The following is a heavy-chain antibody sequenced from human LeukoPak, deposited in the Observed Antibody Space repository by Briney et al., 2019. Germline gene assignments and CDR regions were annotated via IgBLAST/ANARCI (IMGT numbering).Heavy chain of an antibody. V-gene: IGHV3-11*01. CDR2: MKNSGDTI. CDR3: ARGHFGLDY. D-gene: IGHD3-10*01. CDR1: GFVFTEYY. J-gene: IGHJ4*02. Sequence: GGSLRLSCAASGFVFTEYYMSWIRQAPGKGLEWVSYMKNSGDTIYYADSVKGRFTIARDNAKNSLYLQMNSLRAEDTAVYYCARGHFGLDYWGQGTLVTVSS.